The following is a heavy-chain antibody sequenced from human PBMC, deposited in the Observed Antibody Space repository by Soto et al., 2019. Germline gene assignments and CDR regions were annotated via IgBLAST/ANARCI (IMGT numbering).Heavy chain of an antibody. V-gene: IGHV3-23*01. J-gene: IGHJ3*02. CDR1: GFTFSSYA. CDR2: ISGSGGST. Sequence: VGSLRLSCAASGFTFSSYAMSWVRQAPGKGLEWVSAISGSGGSTYYADSVKGRFTISRDNSKNTLYLQMNSLRAEDTAVYYCAKDTINLGPVRAGLDAFDIWGQGTMVTV. D-gene: IGHD3-10*01. CDR3: AKDTINLGPVRAGLDAFDI.